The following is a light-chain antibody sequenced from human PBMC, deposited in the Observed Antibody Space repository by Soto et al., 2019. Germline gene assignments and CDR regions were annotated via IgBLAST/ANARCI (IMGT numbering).Light chain of an antibody. CDR3: QQYNNWPRAT. J-gene: IGKJ4*01. Sequence: EIVMTQSPATLSVSPGERATLSCRASQSISSNLAWYQQKPGQAPRLLTFRTSSRATGFPARFSGSGSGTEFNLTISSLQSEDFGVYYCQQYNNWPRATFGGGTKVDIK. CDR2: RTS. V-gene: IGKV3-15*01. CDR1: QSISSN.